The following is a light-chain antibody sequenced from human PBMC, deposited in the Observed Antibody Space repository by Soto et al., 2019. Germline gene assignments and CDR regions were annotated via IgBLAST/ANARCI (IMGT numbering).Light chain of an antibody. CDR2: DAS. CDR3: QQFGRSVT. V-gene: IGKV3-20*01. J-gene: IGKJ4*01. CDR1: QRLLSSY. Sequence: EIVLTQSPTTLSLSPGEGATLSCRASQRLLSSYLVWYQQRPGQAPRLLIYDASTRAPGIPDRFSGSGSGTDFILTISRVEPEDFAVYYCQQFGRSVTFGGVTKVEI.